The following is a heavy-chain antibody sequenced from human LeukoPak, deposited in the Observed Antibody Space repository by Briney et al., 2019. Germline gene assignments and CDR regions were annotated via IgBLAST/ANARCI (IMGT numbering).Heavy chain of an antibody. Sequence: SETLSLTCAVYGGSFSGYYWSWIRQPPGKGLEWIGEINHSGTTNYNPSLKSQVTISLDTSKNQFSLKLSSVTAADTAVYYCARTSGYGTREFDYWGQGTLVTVSS. CDR1: GGSFSGYY. CDR2: INHSGTT. V-gene: IGHV4-34*01. D-gene: IGHD3-22*01. CDR3: ARTSGYGTREFDY. J-gene: IGHJ4*02.